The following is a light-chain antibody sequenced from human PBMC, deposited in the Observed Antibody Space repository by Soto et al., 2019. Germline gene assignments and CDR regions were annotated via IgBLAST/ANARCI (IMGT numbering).Light chain of an antibody. V-gene: IGLV2-14*01. CDR2: DVS. CDR3: SSYTSSTTLSYV. CDR1: SSDVGGYNY. J-gene: IGLJ1*01. Sequence: QSVLTQPASVSGSPGQSITISCTGTSSDVGGYNYVSWYQQHPGKAPKLLISDVSNRPSGVSNRFSGSKSGNMASLTISGLQAEDEADYYCSSYTSSTTLSYVFGTGTKLTVL.